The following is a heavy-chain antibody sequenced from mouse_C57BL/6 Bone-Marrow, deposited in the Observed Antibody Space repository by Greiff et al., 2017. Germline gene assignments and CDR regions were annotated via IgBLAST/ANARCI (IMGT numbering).Heavy chain of an antibody. Sequence: QVQLQQPGAELVKPGASVKLSCKASGYTFTSYWMQWVKQRPGQGLEWIGEIDPSDSYTNYNQKFKGKATLTVDTSSSPAYMQLSSLTSEDSAVYYCARSGYYGSERDFDYWGQGTTLTVSS. CDR2: IDPSDSYT. V-gene: IGHV1-50*01. D-gene: IGHD1-1*01. J-gene: IGHJ2*01. CDR3: ARSGYYGSERDFDY. CDR1: GYTFTSYW.